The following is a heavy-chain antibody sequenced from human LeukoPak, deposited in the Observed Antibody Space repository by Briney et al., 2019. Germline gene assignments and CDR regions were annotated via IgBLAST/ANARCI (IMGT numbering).Heavy chain of an antibody. J-gene: IGHJ4*02. CDR3: ARQRYGDYDYFDY. V-gene: IGHV4-34*01. CDR2: INHSGST. Sequence: SETLSLTCAVYGESFSGYYWSWIRQPPGKGLEWIGEINHSGSTNYNPSLKSRVTISVDTSKNQFSLKLSSVTAADTAVYYCARQRYGDYDYFDYWGQGTLVTVSS. CDR1: GESFSGYY. D-gene: IGHD4-17*01.